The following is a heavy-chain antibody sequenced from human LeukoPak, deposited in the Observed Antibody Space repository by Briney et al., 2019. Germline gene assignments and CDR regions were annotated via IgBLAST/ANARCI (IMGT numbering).Heavy chain of an antibody. V-gene: IGHV4-39*07. Sequence: SETLSLTCTVSGGSISSSSHYWGWIRQPTGNGLEWIGNIHNGGSTNYNHSLKSRVTISVDTSKNQFSLKLSSVTAADTAVYYCARGADSSGYYSIFYFDYWGQGTLVTVSS. J-gene: IGHJ4*02. D-gene: IGHD3-22*01. CDR2: IHNGGST. CDR1: GGSISSSSHY. CDR3: ARGADSSGYYSIFYFDY.